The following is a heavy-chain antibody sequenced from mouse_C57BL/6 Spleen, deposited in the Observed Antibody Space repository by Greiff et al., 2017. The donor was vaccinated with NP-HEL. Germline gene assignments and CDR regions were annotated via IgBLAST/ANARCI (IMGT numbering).Heavy chain of an antibody. CDR3: ARDRGSDYDGEDDYAMDY. CDR1: GYTFTSYW. J-gene: IGHJ4*01. CDR2: IHPNSGST. V-gene: IGHV1-64*01. D-gene: IGHD2-4*01. Sequence: QVQLQQPGAELVKPGASVKLSCKASGYTFTSYWMHWVKQRPGQGLEWIGMIHPNSGSTNYNEKFKSKATLTVDKSSSTAYMQLSSLTSEDSAVYYCARDRGSDYDGEDDYAMDYWGQGTSVTVSS.